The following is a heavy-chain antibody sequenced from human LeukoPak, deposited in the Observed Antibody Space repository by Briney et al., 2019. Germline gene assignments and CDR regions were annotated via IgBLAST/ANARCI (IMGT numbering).Heavy chain of an antibody. CDR1: GFTFSSYE. CDR2: ISSIVSTI. Sequence: PGGSLRLSCAASGFTFSSYEMNWVRQAPGKGLQWVSYISSIVSTIYYTDSVKGRFTISRDNAKNSLFLQMNSLRAEDTAMYYCARAPYYYDSHDYWGQGTLVTVSS. V-gene: IGHV3-48*03. D-gene: IGHD3-22*01. CDR3: ARAPYYYDSHDY. J-gene: IGHJ4*02.